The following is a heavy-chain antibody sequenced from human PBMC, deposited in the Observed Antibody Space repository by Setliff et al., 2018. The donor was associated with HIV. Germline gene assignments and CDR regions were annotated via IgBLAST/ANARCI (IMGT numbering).Heavy chain of an antibody. CDR1: GFTVDNYG. CDR2: INWNGVTT. D-gene: IGHD5-12*01. V-gene: IGHV3-20*04. J-gene: IGHJ4*02. CDR3: VRDQGYDSDLYKFYFDS. Sequence: GGSLRLSCAASGFTVDNYGMSWVRQSPGKGLEWVSTINWNGVTTYYADSVKDRFTISRDNAKNSLYLQMNSLRVEEDTALYYCVRDQGYDSDLYKFYFDSWGQGTLVTVSS.